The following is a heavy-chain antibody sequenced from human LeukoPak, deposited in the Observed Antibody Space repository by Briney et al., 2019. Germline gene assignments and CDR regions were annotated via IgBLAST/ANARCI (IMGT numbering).Heavy chain of an antibody. Sequence: GRSLRLSCAASGFTFSNHYMSWIRQAPGKGLEWVSYITSSDSGGFYADSVKGRFTISRDNAKNSLYLQMNSLRVEDTAVYYCARDGGTTSKVDYLGQGTLVTVSS. CDR1: GFTFSNHY. CDR3: ARDGGTTSKVDY. V-gene: IGHV3-11*01. J-gene: IGHJ4*02. D-gene: IGHD2-2*01. CDR2: ITSSDSGG.